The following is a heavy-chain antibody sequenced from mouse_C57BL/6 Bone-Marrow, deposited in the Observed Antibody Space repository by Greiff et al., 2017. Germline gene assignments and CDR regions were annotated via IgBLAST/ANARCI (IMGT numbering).Heavy chain of an antibody. CDR2: IRNKANGYTT. CDR1: GFTFTDYY. CDR3: ARYGDYFDY. V-gene: IGHV7-3*01. Sequence: EVQLVESGGGLVQPGGSLSLSCAASGFTFTDYYMSWVRQPPGKALEWVGFIRNKANGYTTEYSASVKGRFTISRDNSQSILYRQVNALRAEDSATYYCARYGDYFDYWGQGTTLTVSS. J-gene: IGHJ2*01.